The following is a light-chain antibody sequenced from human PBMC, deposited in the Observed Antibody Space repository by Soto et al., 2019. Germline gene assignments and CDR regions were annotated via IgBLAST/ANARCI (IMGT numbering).Light chain of an antibody. CDR3: QQYNNWPPWT. V-gene: IGKV3-20*01. Sequence: ELVLTQSPGNLSLSPGERATLSCMASQSVSNNYLAWYQQKPGQAPRLLIYGASNRATGIPDRFSGSGSGTDFTLTISRLQSEDLAVYYCQQYNNWPPWTFGQGTKVDI. CDR2: GAS. CDR1: QSVSNNY. J-gene: IGKJ1*01.